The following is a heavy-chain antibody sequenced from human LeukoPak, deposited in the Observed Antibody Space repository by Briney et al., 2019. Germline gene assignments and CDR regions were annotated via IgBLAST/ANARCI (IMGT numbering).Heavy chain of an antibody. CDR1: GFIFDRYV. V-gene: IGHV3-23*01. J-gene: IGHJ6*03. Sequence: GGSLRLSCAASGFIFDRYVMSWVRQAPGKGLEWVSGIIDSGDITYYANSVKGRFTISRDNSKNTLYLQMNSLRAEDTAVYYCAKLGGQEVYNYYVGVWGKGTTVAVSS. CDR2: IIDSGDIT. D-gene: IGHD3-16*01. CDR3: AKLGGQEVYNYYVGV.